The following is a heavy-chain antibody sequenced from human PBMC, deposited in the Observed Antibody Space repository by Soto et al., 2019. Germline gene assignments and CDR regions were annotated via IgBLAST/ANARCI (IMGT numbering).Heavy chain of an antibody. J-gene: IGHJ6*02. Sequence: SVKVSCKASGYNFTNYHIHWVRQAPGQGLEWMGGIIPIFNTANYAQKFQGRVMITADKSTSTAYMELSSLRSEDTAVYYCARGLVVPAGIRYYYYGMDVWGQGTTVTVSS. CDR1: GYNFTNYH. CDR3: ARGLVVPAGIRYYYYGMDV. D-gene: IGHD2-2*01. CDR2: IIPIFNTA. V-gene: IGHV1-69*06.